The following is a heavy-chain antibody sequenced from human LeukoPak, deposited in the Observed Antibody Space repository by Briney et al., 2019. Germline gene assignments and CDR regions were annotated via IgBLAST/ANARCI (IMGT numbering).Heavy chain of an antibody. CDR1: GGSISSYY. V-gene: IGHV4-59*01. CDR3: ARDDGSGSYGAFDI. D-gene: IGHD3-10*01. Sequence: SETLSLTCTVSGGSISSYYWSWIRQPPGKGLEWIGYIYYSGSTNYNPSLKSRVTISVDTSKNQFSLKLSSVTAADTAVYYCARDDGSGSYGAFDIWGQGTMVTVSS. CDR2: IYYSGST. J-gene: IGHJ3*02.